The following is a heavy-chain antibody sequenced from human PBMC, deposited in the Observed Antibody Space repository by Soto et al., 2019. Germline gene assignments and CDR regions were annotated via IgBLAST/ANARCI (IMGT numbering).Heavy chain of an antibody. Sequence: PSETLSLTCTVSGGSISSGGYYWSWIRQHPGKGLEWIGYIYYSGSTYYNPSLKSRVTISVDTSKNQFSLKLSSVTAADTAVYYCARDSGFWSGYLGRDLYFAYWGQGTLVTVSS. D-gene: IGHD3-3*01. CDR3: ARDSGFWSGYLGRDLYFAY. CDR1: GGSISSGGYY. J-gene: IGHJ4*02. CDR2: IYYSGST. V-gene: IGHV4-31*03.